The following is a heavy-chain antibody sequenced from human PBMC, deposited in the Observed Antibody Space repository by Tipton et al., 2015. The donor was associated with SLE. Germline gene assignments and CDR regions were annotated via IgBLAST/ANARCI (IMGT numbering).Heavy chain of an antibody. CDR3: AKMGIQAGIRLEYFDL. Sequence: SLRLSCAASGFTFSSYAMHWVRQAPGKGLEWVAVISYDGSNKYYADSVKGRFTISRDNSKNTLYLQMNSLRAEDTAVYYCAKMGIQAGIRLEYFDLCGRGTLVTVSS. CDR2: ISYDGSNK. V-gene: IGHV3-30*04. D-gene: IGHD5-18*01. CDR1: GFTFSSYA. J-gene: IGHJ2*01.